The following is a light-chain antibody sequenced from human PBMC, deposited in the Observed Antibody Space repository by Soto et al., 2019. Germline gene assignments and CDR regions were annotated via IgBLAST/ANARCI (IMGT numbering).Light chain of an antibody. V-gene: IGKV1-27*01. Sequence: DIQMTQSPSSLSASVGDRVTITCRASQGISSYLAWYQQKPGKVPKLLIYAASTLQSGVPSRFSGSGSGTDFTLTISSLQPEDVATYYFQKYNSAPRTFGQGTKVEIK. J-gene: IGKJ1*01. CDR3: QKYNSAPRT. CDR1: QGISSY. CDR2: AAS.